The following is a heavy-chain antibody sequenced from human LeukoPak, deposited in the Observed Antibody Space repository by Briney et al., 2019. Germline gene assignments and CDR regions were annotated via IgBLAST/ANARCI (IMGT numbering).Heavy chain of an antibody. CDR2: ISGSGGST. CDR3: ASSGSYRFDY. V-gene: IGHV3-23*01. Sequence: GGSLRLSCAASGVTFSSYAMSWVRQAPGKGLEWVSAISGSGGSTYYADSVKGRFTISRDNAKNSLYLQMNSLRDEDTAVYYCASSGSYRFDYWGQGTLVTVSS. CDR1: GVTFSSYA. D-gene: IGHD1-26*01. J-gene: IGHJ4*02.